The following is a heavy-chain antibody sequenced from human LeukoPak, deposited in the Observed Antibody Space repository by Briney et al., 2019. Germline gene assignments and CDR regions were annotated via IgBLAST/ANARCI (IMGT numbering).Heavy chain of an antibody. V-gene: IGHV3-9*01. J-gene: IGHJ4*02. Sequence: GGSLRLSCAASGFTFDDYAMHWVRQAPGRGLEWVSGISWNSGSIGYADSVKGRFTISRDNAKNSLYLQMNGLRAEDTALYYCAVVEMATNAFDYWGQGTLVTVSS. CDR3: AVVEMATNAFDY. D-gene: IGHD5-24*01. CDR2: ISWNSGSI. CDR1: GFTFDDYA.